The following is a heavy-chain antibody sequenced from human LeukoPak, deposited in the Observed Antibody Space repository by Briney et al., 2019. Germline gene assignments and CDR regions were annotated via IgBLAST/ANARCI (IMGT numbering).Heavy chain of an antibody. J-gene: IGHJ6*03. CDR1: GGTFSSYA. CDR2: SIPIFGTA. D-gene: IGHD2-2*01. Sequence: ASVKVSCKASGGTFSSYAISWVRQAPGQGLEWMGGSIPIFGTANYAQKFQGRVTITADKSTSTAYMELSSLRSEDTAVYYCAGSIVVVRGGYYYYYYMDVWGKGTTVTVSS. V-gene: IGHV1-69*06. CDR3: AGSIVVVRGGYYYYYYMDV.